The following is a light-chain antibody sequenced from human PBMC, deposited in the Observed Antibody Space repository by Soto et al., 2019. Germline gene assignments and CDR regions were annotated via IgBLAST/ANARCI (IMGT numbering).Light chain of an antibody. CDR1: QGIRND. CDR2: AAS. CDR3: LQHNSYPCRT. J-gene: IGKJ4*02. V-gene: IGKV1-17*01. Sequence: DIQMTQSPSSLSASVGDRVTITCRASQGIRNDLGWYQQKPGKAPKRLIYAASHLQSRVPSRFSGSLSGTEFTLALSSLQPEQLATYYGLQHNSYPCRTFGGGTKVEIK.